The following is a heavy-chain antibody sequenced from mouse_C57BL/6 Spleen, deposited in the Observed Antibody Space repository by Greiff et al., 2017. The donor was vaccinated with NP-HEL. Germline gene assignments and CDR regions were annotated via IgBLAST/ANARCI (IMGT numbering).Heavy chain of an antibody. V-gene: IGHV5-9-1*02. D-gene: IGHD4-1*01. J-gene: IGHJ4*01. CDR3: TRDSGTDYAMDY. Sequence: EVQVVESGEGLVKPGGSLKLSCAASGFTFSSYAMSWVRQTPEKRLEWVAYISRGGDYIYYADTVKGRFTISRDNARNTLYLQMSSLKSEDTAMYYCTRDSGTDYAMDYWGQGTSVTVSS. CDR2: ISRGGDYI. CDR1: GFTFSSYA.